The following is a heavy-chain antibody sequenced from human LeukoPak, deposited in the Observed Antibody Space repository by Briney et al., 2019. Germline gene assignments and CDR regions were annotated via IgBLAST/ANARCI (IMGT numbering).Heavy chain of an antibody. Sequence: GGSLRLSCAASGVTFSYYGMHWVRQAPGKGLERVAVIWNDGSNRYYSDSVKGRFTISRDNSKNTLYLQMNSLRAEDTAVYYCAKDRFRHSSGWYGLFGYWGQGTLVTVSS. CDR3: AKDRFRHSSGWYGLFGY. V-gene: IGHV3-30*02. CDR1: GVTFSYYG. J-gene: IGHJ4*02. CDR2: IWNDGSNR. D-gene: IGHD6-19*01.